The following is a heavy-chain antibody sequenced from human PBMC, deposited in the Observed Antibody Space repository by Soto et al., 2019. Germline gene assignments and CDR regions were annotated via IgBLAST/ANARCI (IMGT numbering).Heavy chain of an antibody. Sequence: GGSLRLSCAASGFIFNTYGMHWVRQAPGKGLEWVAVIWPDGSNRYYADSVSGQFTISRDNSKNTLFLQMNSLSAEDTAVYYCARAEWYYYGMDAWGRGTTVTVSS. CDR1: GFIFNTYG. CDR2: IWPDGSNR. J-gene: IGHJ6*02. D-gene: IGHD3-3*01. CDR3: ARAEWYYYGMDA. V-gene: IGHV3-33*01.